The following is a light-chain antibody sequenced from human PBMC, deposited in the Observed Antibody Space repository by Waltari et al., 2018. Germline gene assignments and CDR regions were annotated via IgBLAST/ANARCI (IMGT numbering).Light chain of an antibody. V-gene: IGKV1-9*01. Sequence: DIQLTQSPSFLSASVGDRVNITCRASQVISRQLAWYQQEPGKAPKLLIYAASTLQTGVPTRFSGSGSGTEFTLRISSLQPEDFGSYYCQQLHAYPLSFGGGTKVEIK. CDR3: QQLHAYPLS. CDR2: AAS. CDR1: QVISRQ. J-gene: IGKJ4*01.